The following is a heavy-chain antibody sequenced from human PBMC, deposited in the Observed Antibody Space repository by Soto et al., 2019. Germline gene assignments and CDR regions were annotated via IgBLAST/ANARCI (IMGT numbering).Heavy chain of an antibody. Sequence: QLQLQGSGSGLVKPSQTLSLTCAVSGGSISSGGFSWCWIRQPPGKGLEWIGYIYHSGSTYYNPSLKSRVTLSVDRSKNQFSLKRSSVTAADTAVYYCARDPGLWGRGTLVTVSS. CDR1: GGSISSGGFS. J-gene: IGHJ2*01. V-gene: IGHV4-30-2*01. CDR2: IYHSGST. CDR3: ARDPGL.